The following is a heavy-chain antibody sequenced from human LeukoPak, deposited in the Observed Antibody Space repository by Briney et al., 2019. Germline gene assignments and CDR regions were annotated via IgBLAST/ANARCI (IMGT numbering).Heavy chain of an antibody. D-gene: IGHD6-13*01. CDR2: IDTSGNT. V-gene: IGHV4-4*07. Sequence: SETLSLTCTVSGGSISPYYWSWIRQPAGKGLEWIGRIDTSGNTNYKPSLKSRVTMSVDTSKNQFSLKLSSVPAADTAVYYCARVSSSWYQDWYFDLWGRGTLVTVSS. J-gene: IGHJ2*01. CDR3: ARVSSSWYQDWYFDL. CDR1: GGSISPYY.